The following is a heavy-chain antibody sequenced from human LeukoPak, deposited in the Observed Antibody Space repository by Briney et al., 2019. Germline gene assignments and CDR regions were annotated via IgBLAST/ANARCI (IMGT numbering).Heavy chain of an antibody. Sequence: PSETLSLTCTVSGGSISTYYWGWLRQPPGKGLEWIGSIYHSGSTYYNPSLKSRVTISVDTSKNQFSLKLSSVTAADTAVYYCARDQIMYDILTGYPIGNWFDPWGQGTLVTVSS. CDR2: IYHSGST. CDR1: GGSISTYY. D-gene: IGHD3-9*01. CDR3: ARDQIMYDILTGYPIGNWFDP. V-gene: IGHV4-59*01. J-gene: IGHJ5*02.